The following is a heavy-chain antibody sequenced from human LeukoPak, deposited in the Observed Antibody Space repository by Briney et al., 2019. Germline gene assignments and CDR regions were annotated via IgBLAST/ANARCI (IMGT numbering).Heavy chain of an antibody. D-gene: IGHD3-22*01. Sequence: GGSLRLSCAASGFTFSSYSMNWVRQAPGKGLEWVSSISSSSSYIYYADSVKGRFTISRDNAKNSLYLQMNSLRAEDTAVYYCAREVYSSGSYDYWGQGTLATVSS. CDR2: ISSSSSYI. J-gene: IGHJ4*02. CDR3: AREVYSSGSYDY. CDR1: GFTFSSYS. V-gene: IGHV3-21*01.